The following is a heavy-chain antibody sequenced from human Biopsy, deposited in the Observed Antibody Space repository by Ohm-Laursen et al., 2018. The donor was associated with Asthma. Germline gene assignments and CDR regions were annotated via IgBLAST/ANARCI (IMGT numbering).Heavy chain of an antibody. CDR3: ARGSSSRLSQWELLVSGGKRAHSYYGMDV. D-gene: IGHD1-26*01. CDR2: NHHRGYT. J-gene: IGHJ6*02. V-gene: IGHV4-34*04. CDR1: GGSFSSNY. Sequence: TLSLTCAVYGGSFSSNYWSWIRQTPGKGLEWLWDNHHRGYTNNNPSLRSRSSLSVDKSKTQFSLRLTSVPAADTAVYYCARGSSSRLSQWELLVSGGKRAHSYYGMDVWGQGTTVTVSS.